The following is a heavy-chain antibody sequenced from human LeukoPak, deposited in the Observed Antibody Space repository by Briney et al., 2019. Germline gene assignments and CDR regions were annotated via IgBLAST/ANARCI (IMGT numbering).Heavy chain of an antibody. CDR2: IYSSGNT. CDR1: GVSIGSYY. D-gene: IGHD2-2*01. Sequence: SETLSLTCTVSGVSIGSYYWNWIRQPPGKGLEWIGYIYSSGNTNYNPSLKSRVTISVDTSENQFSLKLSSVTAADTAVYYCARSPSTVNWFDPWGQGTLVTVSS. J-gene: IGHJ5*02. V-gene: IGHV4-59*08. CDR3: ARSPSTVNWFDP.